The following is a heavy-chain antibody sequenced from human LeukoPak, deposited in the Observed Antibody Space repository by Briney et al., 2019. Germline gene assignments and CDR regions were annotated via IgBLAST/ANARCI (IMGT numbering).Heavy chain of an antibody. CDR3: AKDLGSGSYWLIEPARYFQH. D-gene: IGHD1-26*01. CDR2: ISYDGSNK. Sequence: GGSLRLSCAASGFTFSSYGMHWVRQAPGKGLEWVAVISYDGSNKYYADSVKGRFTISRDNSKNTLYLQMNSLRAEDTAVYYCAKDLGSGSYWLIEPARYFQHWGQGTLVTVSS. CDR1: GFTFSSYG. J-gene: IGHJ1*01. V-gene: IGHV3-30*18.